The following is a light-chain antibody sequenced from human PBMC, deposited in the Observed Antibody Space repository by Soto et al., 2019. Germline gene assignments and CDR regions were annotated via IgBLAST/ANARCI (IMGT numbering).Light chain of an antibody. Sequence: DIQMTQSPSSLSASVGDRVTITCRASQNIINYLNWYQQKPGKAPNLLIYSASSLQTGVPSRFSGSGSGTDFTLTISSLQPADFATYFCQQTYSTPTFDQGTKVEIK. CDR3: QQTYSTPT. CDR2: SAS. CDR1: QNIINY. J-gene: IGKJ1*01. V-gene: IGKV1-39*01.